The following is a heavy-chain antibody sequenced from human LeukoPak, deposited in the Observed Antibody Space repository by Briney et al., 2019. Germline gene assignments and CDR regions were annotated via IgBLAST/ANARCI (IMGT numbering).Heavy chain of an antibody. D-gene: IGHD1-1*01. CDR2: IRSNGDTT. V-gene: IGHV3-23*01. J-gene: IGHJ4*02. CDR1: GFTFSSLA. CDR3: AKGQELDDGVFDS. Sequence: SGGSLRLSCTASGFTFSSLAMTWVRQAPGKGLEWVSTIRSNGDTTYNADSVKGRFTISRDNSKNTLYLELNSLRVEDTATFYCAKGQELDDGVFDSWGQGTMVTVS.